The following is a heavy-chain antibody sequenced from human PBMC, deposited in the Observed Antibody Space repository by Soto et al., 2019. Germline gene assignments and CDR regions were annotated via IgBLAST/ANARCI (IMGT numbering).Heavy chain of an antibody. CDR3: ARSPCSTSCYVDDY. D-gene: IGHD2-2*01. CDR1: GFTFSSYG. CDR2: IWYDGRSK. V-gene: IGHV3-33*01. J-gene: IGHJ4*02. Sequence: QVQLVESGGGVVQPGRSLRLSCAASGFTFSSYGLHWVRQAPGKGLEWVAVIWYDGRSKYYADSVQGRFTISRDNSKNTLYLQMNSLRAEDTAVYYCARSPCSTSCYVDDYWGQGTLVTVS.